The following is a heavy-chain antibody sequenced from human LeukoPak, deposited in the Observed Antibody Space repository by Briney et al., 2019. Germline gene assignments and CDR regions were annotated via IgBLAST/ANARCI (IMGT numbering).Heavy chain of an antibody. CDR2: ISSSGTTI. CDR3: ARDGGYCSSTSCYPGTYYYYGMDV. J-gene: IGHJ6*02. D-gene: IGHD2-2*01. CDR1: GFTFSSHS. Sequence: GGSLRLSCAASGFTFSSHSMNWVRQAPGKGLEWVSYISSSGTTIYYADSVKGRFTISRDNSKNTLYLQMNSLRAEDTAVYYCARDGGYCSSTSCYPGTYYYYGMDVWGQGTTVTVSS. V-gene: IGHV3-48*01.